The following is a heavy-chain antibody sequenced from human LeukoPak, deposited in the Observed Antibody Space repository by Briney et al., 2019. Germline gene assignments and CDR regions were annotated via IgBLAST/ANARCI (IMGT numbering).Heavy chain of an antibody. V-gene: IGHV3-66*01. CDR1: GFTVSSNY. D-gene: IGHD3-22*01. J-gene: IGHJ4*02. Sequence: PGGSLRLSCAASGFTVSSNYMSWVRQAPGKGLEWVSVIYSGGSTYYADSVKGRFTISRDNSKNTLYLQMNSLRAEDTAVYYCARDKYYDEVDYFDYWGQGTLVTVSS. CDR3: ARDKYYDEVDYFDY. CDR2: IYSGGST.